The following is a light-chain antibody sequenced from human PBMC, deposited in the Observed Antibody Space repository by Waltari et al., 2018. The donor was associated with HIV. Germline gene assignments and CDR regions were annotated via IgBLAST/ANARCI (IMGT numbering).Light chain of an antibody. CDR1: SSNVGSDDL. V-gene: IGLV2-23*02. CDR2: GVT. CDR3: CSCPRSGIRYV. J-gene: IGLJ1*01. Sequence: QSALTQPASVSGSPGQSITISCTGTSSNVGSDDLVSWYQQHPGEAPNLIIYGVTGRPSGVSNRFSGSKSGITASLTISGLQAEDEADYYCCSCPRSGIRYVFGTGTKVTVL.